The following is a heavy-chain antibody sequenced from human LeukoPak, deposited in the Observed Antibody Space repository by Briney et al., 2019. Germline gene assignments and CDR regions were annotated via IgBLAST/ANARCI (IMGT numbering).Heavy chain of an antibody. Sequence: SETLSLTCTASGGSISSYYWSWIRQPAGKGLEWIGRIYTSGSTNYNPSLKSRVTMSVDTSKNQFSLKLSSVTAADTAVYYCARDRQHYYDSSGYYNWFDPWGQGTLVTVSS. J-gene: IGHJ5*02. CDR3: ARDRQHYYDSSGYYNWFDP. V-gene: IGHV4-4*07. CDR2: IYTSGST. D-gene: IGHD3-22*01. CDR1: GGSISSYY.